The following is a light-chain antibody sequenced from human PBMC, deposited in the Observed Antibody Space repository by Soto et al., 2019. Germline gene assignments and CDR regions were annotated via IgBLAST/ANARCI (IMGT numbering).Light chain of an antibody. V-gene: IGKV3-15*01. CDR2: GAS. CDR3: QQYNYWPRT. CDR1: QSVSSN. J-gene: IGKJ2*01. Sequence: ETVMTQSPATLSVSPGDRATLSCRASQSVSSNLAWYQQKPGQAPRLLIYGASNRTTGIPARFSGSGSGTEFTLTISSLQYEDFAVYYCQQYNYWPRTFGQGTKLVIK.